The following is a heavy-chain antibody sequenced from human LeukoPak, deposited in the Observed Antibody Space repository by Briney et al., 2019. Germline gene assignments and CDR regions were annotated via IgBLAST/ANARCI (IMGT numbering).Heavy chain of an antibody. CDR3: ATAGDSSGYYGY. D-gene: IGHD3-22*01. J-gene: IGHJ4*02. CDR1: GGTFSSYA. CDR2: IIPIFGTA. Sequence: GASVRVSCKASGGTFSSYAISWVRQAPGQGLERMGGIIPIFGTANYAQKFQGRVTITTDGSTSTAYMELSSLRSEDTAVYYCATAGDSSGYYGYWGQGTLVTVSS. V-gene: IGHV1-69*05.